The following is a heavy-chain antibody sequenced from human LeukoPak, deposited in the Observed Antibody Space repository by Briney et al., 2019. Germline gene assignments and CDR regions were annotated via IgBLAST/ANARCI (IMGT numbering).Heavy chain of an antibody. Sequence: PGGSLRLSCAASGFTFDDYAMHWVRQVPGKGLEWVSAISGSGGSTYYADSVKGRFTISRDNSKNTLYLQMNSLRAEDTAVYYCAKDLKYYNVRMVRGETYYMDVWGKGTTVTISS. CDR3: AKDLKYYNVRMVRGETYYMDV. CDR2: ISGSGGST. J-gene: IGHJ6*03. V-gene: IGHV3-23*01. D-gene: IGHD3-10*01. CDR1: GFTFDDYA.